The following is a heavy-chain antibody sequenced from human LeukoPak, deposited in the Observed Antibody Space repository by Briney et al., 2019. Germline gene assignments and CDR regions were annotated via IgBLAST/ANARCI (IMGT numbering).Heavy chain of an antibody. CDR1: GGSFSGYY. V-gene: IGHV4-34*01. CDR2: INHSGST. Sequence: PSETLSLTCAVYGGSFSGYYWSWIRQPPGKGLEWIGEINHSGSTNYNPSLKSRVTISVDTSKNQFSLKLSSVTAADTAVYYCARGTIFDVWGQGTTVTVSS. CDR3: ARGTIFDV. J-gene: IGHJ6*02. D-gene: IGHD3-3*01.